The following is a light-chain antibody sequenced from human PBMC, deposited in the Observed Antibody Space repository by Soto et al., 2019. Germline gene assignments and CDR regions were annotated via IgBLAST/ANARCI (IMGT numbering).Light chain of an antibody. CDR2: NVY. J-gene: IGLJ2*01. CDR1: SSDVGAYNF. V-gene: IGLV2-14*03. Sequence: QSVLTQPASVSGSPGQSITISCTGTSSDVGAYNFVSWHQQHPGKAPKLMIYNVYDRPSGISYRFSGSKFGNTASLTISGLQAEDEADYYCSSYVNYNTFVVFGGGTKLTVL. CDR3: SSYVNYNTFVV.